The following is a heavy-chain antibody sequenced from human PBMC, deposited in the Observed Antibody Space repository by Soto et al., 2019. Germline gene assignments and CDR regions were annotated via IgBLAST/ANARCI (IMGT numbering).Heavy chain of an antibody. CDR3: ARQEVVAATNYYYYYMDV. V-gene: IGHV1-8*01. CDR1: GYTFTSYD. D-gene: IGHD2-15*01. Sequence: ASVKVSCKASGYTFTSYDINWVRQATGQGLEWMGWMNPNSGNTGYAQKFQGRVTMTRNTSISTAYMELSSLRSEDTAVYYCARQEVVAATNYYYYYMDVWGKGTTVTVSS. J-gene: IGHJ6*03. CDR2: MNPNSGNT.